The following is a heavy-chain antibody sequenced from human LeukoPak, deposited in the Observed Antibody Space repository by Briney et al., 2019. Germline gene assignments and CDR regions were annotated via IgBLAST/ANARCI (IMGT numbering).Heavy chain of an antibody. CDR3: ARVEEGYGSGRRENYYYYYMDV. Sequence: SETLSLTCTVSGGSISNKYWSWIRQPPGKGLEWIVYIYYSGSTNYNPSLKSRVTILVDTSKNQFSLKLASVTAADTAVYYCARVEEGYGSGRRENYYYYYMDVWGKGTTVTISS. D-gene: IGHD3-10*01. CDR1: GGSISNKY. J-gene: IGHJ6*03. V-gene: IGHV4-59*01. CDR2: IYYSGST.